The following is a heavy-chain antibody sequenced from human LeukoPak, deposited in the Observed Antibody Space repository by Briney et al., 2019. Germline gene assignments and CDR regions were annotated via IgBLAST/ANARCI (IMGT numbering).Heavy chain of an antibody. Sequence: SETLSLTCTVSGGSISSYYWSWIRQPPGKGLEWIGYIYYSGSTNYNPSLKSRVTISVDTSENQFSLNLSSVTAADTAVYYCASSTMVRGVIVYYYYGMDVWGQGTTVTVSS. J-gene: IGHJ6*02. CDR3: ASSTMVRGVIVYYYYGMDV. D-gene: IGHD3-10*01. CDR2: IYYSGST. CDR1: GGSISSYY. V-gene: IGHV4-59*08.